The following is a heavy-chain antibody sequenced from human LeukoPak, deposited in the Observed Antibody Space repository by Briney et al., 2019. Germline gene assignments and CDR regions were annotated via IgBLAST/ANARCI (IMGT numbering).Heavy chain of an antibody. V-gene: IGHV3-30*01. D-gene: IGHD6-19*01. J-gene: IGHJ6*02. CDR2: ILYDGSNK. CDR1: GFAFSTYV. Sequence: GGSLRLSCAASGFAFSTYVMHWVRQAPGKGLQWVAVILYDGSNKYYADSVKGRFIISRDNSKNTLYLQMNGLTAEDTAVYYCARVVAGSVYNCGMDVWGQGTTVTVSS. CDR3: ARVVAGSVYNCGMDV.